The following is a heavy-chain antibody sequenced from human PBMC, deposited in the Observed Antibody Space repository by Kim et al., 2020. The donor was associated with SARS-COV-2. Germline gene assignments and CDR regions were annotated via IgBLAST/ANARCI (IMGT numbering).Heavy chain of an antibody. Sequence: STSHAQKCQGRLTMTRDTSTSTVYMELSSLRSEDTAVYYCVRDRSMVLDYWGQGTLVTVSS. V-gene: IGHV1-46*01. J-gene: IGHJ4*02. D-gene: IGHD3-10*01. CDR3: VRDRSMVLDY. CDR2: ST.